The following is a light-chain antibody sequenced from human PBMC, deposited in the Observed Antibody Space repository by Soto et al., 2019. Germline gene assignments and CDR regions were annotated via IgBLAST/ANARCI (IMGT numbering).Light chain of an antibody. CDR3: SSYTSSSTYV. V-gene: IGLV2-14*01. CDR2: DVS. Sequence: QSALTQPASVSGSPGESITISCTGTSSDVGAYNFVSWYQQDPGKAPKLMIYDVSSRPSGVSNRFSGSKSGHTASLTISGXXXEDEADYYCSSYTSSSTYVFGTGTKVTVL. CDR1: SSDVGAYNF. J-gene: IGLJ1*01.